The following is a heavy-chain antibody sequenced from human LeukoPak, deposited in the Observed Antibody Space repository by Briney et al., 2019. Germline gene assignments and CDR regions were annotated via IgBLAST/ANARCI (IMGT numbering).Heavy chain of an antibody. CDR1: GFTFSSYG. J-gene: IGHJ5*02. CDR2: ISGSGGST. V-gene: IGHV3-23*01. Sequence: PGGSLRLSCAASGFTFSSYGMSWVRQAPGKGLEWVSAISGSGGSTYYADSVKGRFTISGDNSKNTLYLQMNSLRAEDTAVYYCAKVPYYYDSSGYYPWSWGQGTLVTVSS. D-gene: IGHD3-22*01. CDR3: AKVPYYYDSSGYYPWS.